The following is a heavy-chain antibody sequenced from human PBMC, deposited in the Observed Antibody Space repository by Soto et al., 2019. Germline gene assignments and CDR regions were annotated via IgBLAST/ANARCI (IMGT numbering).Heavy chain of an antibody. CDR1: GFTFSSYG. CDR2: ISSSSSYT. D-gene: IGHD3-10*01. CDR3: ARGGLVRGYDY. J-gene: IGHJ4*02. V-gene: IGHV3-21*06. Sequence: EEQLVESGGGLVKPGGSLRLSCAASGFTFSSYGMNWVRQAPGKGLEWVSFISSSSSYTQYADSVEGRFTVSRDNAKNALYGQMNSRGAEDSAVYYCARGGLVRGYDYWGQGTRVTVSS.